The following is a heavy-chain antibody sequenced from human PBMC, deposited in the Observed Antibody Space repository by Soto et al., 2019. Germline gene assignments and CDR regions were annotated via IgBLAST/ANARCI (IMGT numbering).Heavy chain of an antibody. CDR1: GFTFSTYG. CDR2: IWYDGSNK. J-gene: IGHJ4*02. Sequence: GGSLRLSCAASGFTFSTYGIHWVRQAPGKGLEWVAVIWYDGSNKYYADSVKGRFTISRDNSKNTLYLQMNSLRAEDTAVYYCARAVGPYDYWGQGTLVTVSS. D-gene: IGHD1-26*01. V-gene: IGHV3-33*01. CDR3: ARAVGPYDY.